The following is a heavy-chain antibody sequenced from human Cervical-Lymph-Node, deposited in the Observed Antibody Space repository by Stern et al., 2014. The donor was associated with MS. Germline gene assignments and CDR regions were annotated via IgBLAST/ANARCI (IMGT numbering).Heavy chain of an antibody. J-gene: IGHJ4*02. V-gene: IGHV3-53*01. CDR1: GFTVSRDY. D-gene: IGHD1-1*01. CDR2: ITNVGSH. CDR3: ARDTSSPERSDW. Sequence: EVQLVQSGGGVIQPGGSLRLSCTASGFTVSRDYMTWVRQAPGKGLEWGSLITNVGSHFYTDSVKGRFTISRDDSKNTVYLHMTSLRAEDTAMYYCARDTSSPERSDWWGQGTLVTVSS.